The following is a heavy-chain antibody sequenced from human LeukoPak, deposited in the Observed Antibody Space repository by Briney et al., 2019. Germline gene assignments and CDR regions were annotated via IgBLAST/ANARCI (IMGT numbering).Heavy chain of an antibody. V-gene: IGHV1-46*03. CDR3: AEDSSGYYLLEL. Sequence: GAPVKVSCKASGYTFTSYYMHWVRQAPGQGLEWMGIINPSGGSTSYAQKFQGRVTMTRDMSTSTVYMELSSLRSEDTAVYYCAEDSSGYYLLELWGQGTLVTVSS. D-gene: IGHD3-22*01. J-gene: IGHJ4*02. CDR2: INPSGGST. CDR1: GYTFTSYY.